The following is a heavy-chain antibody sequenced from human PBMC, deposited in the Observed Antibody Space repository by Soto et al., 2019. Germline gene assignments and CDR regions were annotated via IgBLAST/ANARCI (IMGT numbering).Heavy chain of an antibody. CDR1: GFTFSTYW. Sequence: EVQLVESGGGLVQPEGSLRLPCAASGFTFSTYWMTWVRQPPGKGLEWVASINQDGSERYYVDSVRGRFTISRDNAKNSLYLQMNSLRAEDTAVYYCVCGGNFFVYWGQGTLATVSP. CDR2: INQDGSER. CDR3: VCGGNFFVY. D-gene: IGHD3-16*01. V-gene: IGHV3-7*01. J-gene: IGHJ4*02.